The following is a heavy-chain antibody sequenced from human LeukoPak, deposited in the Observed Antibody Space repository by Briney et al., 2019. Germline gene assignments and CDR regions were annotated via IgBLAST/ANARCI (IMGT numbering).Heavy chain of an antibody. V-gene: IGHV1-69*05. J-gene: IGHJ4*02. CDR3: ARVAGSADY. CDR2: IIPIFGTA. CDR1: GGTFSSYA. Sequence: SVKVSCKASGGTFSSYAISWVRQAPGQGLEWMGGIIPIFGTANYAQKFQGRLTMTRDTSISTAYMELTSLTSEDTAMYYCARVAGSADYWGQGTLVTVSS. D-gene: IGHD6-19*01.